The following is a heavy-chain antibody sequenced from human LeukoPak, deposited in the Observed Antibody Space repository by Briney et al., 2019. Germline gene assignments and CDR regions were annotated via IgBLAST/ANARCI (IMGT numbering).Heavy chain of an antibody. V-gene: IGHV3-21*01. J-gene: IGHJ3*02. CDR2: ISSSSSYI. CDR3: ARDMQWFGELLHAFDI. Sequence: GGSLRLSCAASGFTFSSYSMNWVRQAPGKGLEWVSSISSSSSYIYYADSVKGRFTISRDNAKNSLYLQMNSLRAEDTAVYYCARDMQWFGELLHAFDIWGQGTMVTVSS. CDR1: GFTFSSYS. D-gene: IGHD3-10*01.